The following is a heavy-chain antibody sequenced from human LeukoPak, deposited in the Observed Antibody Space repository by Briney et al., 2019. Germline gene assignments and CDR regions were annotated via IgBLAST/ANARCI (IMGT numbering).Heavy chain of an antibody. CDR3: ASGRRNGYLYWDY. D-gene: IGHD5-24*01. J-gene: IGHJ4*02. Sequence: SETLSLTCTVSGGSISSTSYYWGWIRQPPGRGLEWRGDIYYSGTSDYNSSLKSRVTISVDTSKNQFSLKLSSLTAADTAVYYCASGRRNGYLYWDYWGQGTLVTVSS. CDR1: GGSISSTSYY. V-gene: IGHV4-39*07. CDR2: IYYSGTS.